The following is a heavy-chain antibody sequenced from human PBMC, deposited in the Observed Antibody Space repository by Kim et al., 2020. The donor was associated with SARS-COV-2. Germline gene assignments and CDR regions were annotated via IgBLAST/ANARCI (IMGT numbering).Heavy chain of an antibody. Sequence: GESLKISCQGSGYIFTPYYIGWVRQMPGKGLEWMGVIYPGDSHTRYNPSFQGQVTISVDKSINTAYLQRNNLEASDTAMYYCTSRGGLGEIDAFDIWGQGTQFTLSP. V-gene: IGHV5-51*01. D-gene: IGHD3-3*01. CDR3: TSRGGLGEIDAFDI. J-gene: IGHJ3*02. CDR1: GYIFTPYY. CDR2: IYPGDSHT.